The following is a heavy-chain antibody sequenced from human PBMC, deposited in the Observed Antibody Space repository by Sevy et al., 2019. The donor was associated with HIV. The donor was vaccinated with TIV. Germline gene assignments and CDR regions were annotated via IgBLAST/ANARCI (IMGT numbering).Heavy chain of an antibody. CDR3: ARGNHYYDSSGYGFDY. CDR2: ISYDGSNK. J-gene: IGHJ4*02. Sequence: GGSLRVPCAASGFTFSSYAMHWVRQAPGKGLEWVAVISYDGSNKYYADSVKGRFTISRDNSKNTLYLQMNSLRAEDTAVYYCARGNHYYDSSGYGFDYWGQGTLVTVSS. CDR1: GFTFSSYA. V-gene: IGHV3-30-3*01. D-gene: IGHD3-22*01.